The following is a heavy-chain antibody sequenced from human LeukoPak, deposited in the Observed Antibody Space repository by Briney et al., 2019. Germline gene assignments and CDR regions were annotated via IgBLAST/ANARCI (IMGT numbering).Heavy chain of an antibody. Sequence: ASVKVSCKASGYTFNKYAMNWVRQAPGQGPEWMGWINTNSGNPTYAQGFTGRFVFSLDTSVSTAYLQISSLKAEDTAVYYCAREQYYYDSSGYILRAFDIWGQGTMVTVSS. J-gene: IGHJ3*02. CDR3: AREQYYYDSSGYILRAFDI. CDR1: GYTFNKYA. D-gene: IGHD3-22*01. V-gene: IGHV7-4-1*02. CDR2: INTNSGNP.